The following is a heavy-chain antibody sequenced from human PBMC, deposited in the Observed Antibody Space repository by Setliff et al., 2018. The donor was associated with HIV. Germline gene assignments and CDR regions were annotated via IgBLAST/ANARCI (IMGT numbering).Heavy chain of an antibody. CDR3: ARGEVTRYFGSGTYYIYWYFDV. CDR2: INHSGST. CDR1: GGSFSDYH. D-gene: IGHD3-10*01. Sequence: SETLSLTCAVYGGSFSDYHWSWIRQSPGKGLEWVGEINHSGSTNYNPSLESRVTMSVDTSKKQFSLKLTSVTAADTSVYFCARGEVTRYFGSGTYYIYWYFDVWG. V-gene: IGHV4-34*01. J-gene: IGHJ2*01.